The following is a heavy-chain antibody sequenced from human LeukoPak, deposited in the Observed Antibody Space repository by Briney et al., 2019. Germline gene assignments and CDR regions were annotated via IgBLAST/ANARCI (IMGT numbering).Heavy chain of an antibody. CDR2: ISWDGGST. D-gene: IGHD1-1*01. J-gene: IGHJ4*02. V-gene: IGHV3-43D*04. Sequence: PGGSLRLSCAASGFTFDDYAMHWVRQAPGKGLGWVSLISWDGGSTNYADSVKGRFTISRDNSKNSLYLQMNSLRAEDTALYYCAKDSEGGTYYFDYWGQGTLVTASS. CDR1: GFTFDDYA. CDR3: AKDSEGGTYYFDY.